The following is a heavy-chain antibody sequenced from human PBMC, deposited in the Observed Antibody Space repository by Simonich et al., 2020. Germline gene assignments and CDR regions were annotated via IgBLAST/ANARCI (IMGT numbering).Heavy chain of an antibody. CDR1: GYTFTSYG. J-gene: IGHJ4*02. CDR3: ARDQGGRAAAATDY. V-gene: IGHV1-18*01. Sequence: QVQLVQSGAEVKKPGASVKVSCKASGYTFTSYGISWVRQAPGQGLEGREWIRAYNGNTNYAQKRQGRVTMTTDTSTSTAYMELRSLRSDDTAVYYCARDQGGRAAAATDYWGQGTLVTVSS. D-gene: IGHD6-13*01. CDR2: IRAYNGNT.